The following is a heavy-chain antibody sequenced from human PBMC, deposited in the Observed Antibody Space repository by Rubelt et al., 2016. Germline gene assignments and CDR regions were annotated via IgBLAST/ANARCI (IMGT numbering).Heavy chain of an antibody. J-gene: IGHJ2*01. V-gene: IGHV4-39*01. CDR2: IYYSGGT. D-gene: IGHD5-24*01. Sequence: QLQLQESGPGLVKPSETLSLTCTVSGGSISSSSSYFWGWIRQSPGKGLEWIGRIYYSGGTYYNPSLKRRVTSSEDMVKSRFVLNVSSVTATDTAVYYCARLGSEGYNFGYWYFDLWGRGTLVTVSS. CDR1: GGSISSSSSYF. CDR3: ARLGSEGYNFGYWYFDL.